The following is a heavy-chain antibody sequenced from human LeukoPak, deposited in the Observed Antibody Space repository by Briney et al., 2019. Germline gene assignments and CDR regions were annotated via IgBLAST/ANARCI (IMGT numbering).Heavy chain of an antibody. CDR3: ARDYKYAFGN. CDR1: GFTFSDYS. Sequence: GGSLRLSCAASGFTFSDYSMNWVRQAPGKGLEWISYIGIDSGNTNYADSVKGRFTVSGDKAKNSLYLQMNSLRVEDTAVYYCARDYKYAFGNWGQGTLVTVSS. D-gene: IGHD5-24*01. V-gene: IGHV3-48*01. J-gene: IGHJ4*02. CDR2: IGIDSGNT.